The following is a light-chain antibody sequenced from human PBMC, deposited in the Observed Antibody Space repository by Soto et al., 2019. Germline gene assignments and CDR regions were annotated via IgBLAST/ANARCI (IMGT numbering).Light chain of an antibody. CDR1: SSDVGGYNY. Sequence: QAVVTQPASVSGSPGQSITISCTGTSSDVGGYNYVSWYQQHPGKAPKFMIYDVSNRPSGVSDRFSGSKSGNTASLTISGLQAEDEADYYCSSYASDNTVVFGGGTKLTVL. CDR2: DVS. V-gene: IGLV2-14*03. CDR3: SSYASDNTVV. J-gene: IGLJ2*01.